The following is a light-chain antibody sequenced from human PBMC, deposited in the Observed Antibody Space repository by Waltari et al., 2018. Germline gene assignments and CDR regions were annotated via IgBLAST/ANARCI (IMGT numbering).Light chain of an antibody. J-gene: IGLJ2*01. CDR1: KLGDQY. V-gene: IGLV3-1*01. CDR3: QAWDSSTVV. CDR2: QDS. Sequence: SYELTQPHSVSVSPGQTASITCSGDKLGDQYACWYQQKPGQSPVLVIYQDSKRPSGIPERFSGSNSGNTATLTISGTQAMDEADYYCQAWDSSTVVFGGGTKLTVL.